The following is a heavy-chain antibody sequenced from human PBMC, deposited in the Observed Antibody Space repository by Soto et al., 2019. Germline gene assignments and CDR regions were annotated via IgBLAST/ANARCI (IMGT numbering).Heavy chain of an antibody. V-gene: IGHV4-59*08. D-gene: IGHD2-15*01. CDR2: IYYSGST. CDR1: GGSISSYY. J-gene: IGHJ4*02. Sequence: SETLSLTCTVSGGSISSYYWSWVRQPPGKGLEWIGYIYYSGSTNYNPSLKSRVTISVDTSKNQFSLKLSSVTAADTAVYYCARHRVGYCSGGSCYSGYYFDYWGQGTLVTVS. CDR3: ARHRVGYCSGGSCYSGYYFDY.